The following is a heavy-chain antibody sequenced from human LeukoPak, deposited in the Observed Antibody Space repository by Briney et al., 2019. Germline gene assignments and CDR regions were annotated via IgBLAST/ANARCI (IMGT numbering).Heavy chain of an antibody. CDR1: GYTFTASY. Sequence: ASVKVSCKASGYTFTASYIHWLRQAPGQGPEWMGWIKPDSGSSHYAQKFQGRVTMTRDTSSNSAYMDLTRLKSDDTALYYCARARVPIAVAGLYYFDYWGQGALVTVSS. CDR3: ARARVPIAVAGLYYFDY. CDR2: IKPDSGSS. J-gene: IGHJ4*02. V-gene: IGHV1-2*02. D-gene: IGHD6-19*01.